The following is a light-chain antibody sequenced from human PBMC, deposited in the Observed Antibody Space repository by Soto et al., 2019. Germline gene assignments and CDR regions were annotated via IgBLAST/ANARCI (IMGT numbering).Light chain of an antibody. Sequence: QSALTQPASVSGSPGQSITISCSGTSSDIGAYDYVSWYRQHPGKAPKLLLSEVSNRPSGVSDRFSGSKSDNTASLTISGLQAEDEADYYCSSLTTSFTYVFGTGTKVTVL. CDR1: SSDIGAYDY. CDR3: SSLTTSFTYV. CDR2: EVS. J-gene: IGLJ1*01. V-gene: IGLV2-14*01.